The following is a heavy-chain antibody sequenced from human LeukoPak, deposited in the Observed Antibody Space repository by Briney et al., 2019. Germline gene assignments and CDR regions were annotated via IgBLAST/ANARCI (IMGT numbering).Heavy chain of an antibody. D-gene: IGHD2-2*02. Sequence: PSETLSLTCTVSGGSISSSSYYWGWIRQPPGKGLEWIGSIYYSGSTYNNPSLKSRVTISVDTSKNQFSLKLSSVTAADTAVYYCARDSRIVVVPAAIRPLDVWGKGTTVTVSS. CDR1: GGSISSSSYY. CDR3: ARDSRIVVVPAAIRPLDV. CDR2: IYYSGST. J-gene: IGHJ6*04. V-gene: IGHV4-39*02.